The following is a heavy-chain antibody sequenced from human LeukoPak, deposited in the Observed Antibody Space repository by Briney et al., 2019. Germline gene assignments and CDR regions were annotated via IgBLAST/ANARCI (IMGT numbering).Heavy chain of an antibody. J-gene: IGHJ4*02. CDR1: GFTFSNAW. D-gene: IGHD2-2*01. Sequence: GGSLRLSCAASGFTFSNAWMSWVRQAPGKGLEGVGLIKSKTDSGTTDYAAPVKGRFTISRDDSKITLYLQMNSPKTEDTAVYYCTTGYCSRTSCYYFDYWGQGTLVTVSS. V-gene: IGHV3-15*01. CDR3: TTGYCSRTSCYYFDY. CDR2: IKSKTDSGTT.